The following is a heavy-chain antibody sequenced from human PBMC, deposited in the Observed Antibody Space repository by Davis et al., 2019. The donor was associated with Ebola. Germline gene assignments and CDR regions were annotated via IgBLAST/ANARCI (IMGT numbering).Heavy chain of an antibody. CDR2: MRSDGSEI. V-gene: IGHV3-30*02. J-gene: IGHJ4*02. Sequence: GESLKISCAASGFTFSSYGMHWVRQGPGNGLEWVAFMRSDGSEIDHADSVRGRFTISRDNSKNTLFLQMNSLRTDDTAMYYCVQDRSPRPDFWGQGTLVTVSS. CDR1: GFTFSSYG. D-gene: IGHD6-19*01. CDR3: VQDRSPRPDF.